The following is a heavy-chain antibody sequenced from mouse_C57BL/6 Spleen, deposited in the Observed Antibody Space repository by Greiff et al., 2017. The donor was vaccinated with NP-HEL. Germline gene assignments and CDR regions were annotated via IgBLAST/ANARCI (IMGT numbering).Heavy chain of an antibody. CDR2: IYPGDGDT. CDR1: GYAFSSYW. J-gene: IGHJ1*03. CDR3: ARSSSSRYFDV. V-gene: IGHV1-80*01. Sequence: QVQLKQSGAELVKPGASVKISCKASGYAFSSYWMNWVKQRPGKGLEWIGQIYPGDGDTNYNGKFKGKATLTADKSSSTAYMQLSSLTSEDSAVYFCARSSSSRYFDVWGTGTTVTVSS. D-gene: IGHD1-1*01.